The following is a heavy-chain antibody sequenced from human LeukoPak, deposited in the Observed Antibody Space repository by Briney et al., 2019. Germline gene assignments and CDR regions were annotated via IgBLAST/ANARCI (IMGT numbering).Heavy chain of an antibody. D-gene: IGHD3-22*01. Sequence: SQTLSLTCAISADSVSSNSAAWNWIRQSPSRGLEWLGRTYYRSKWYNDYAVSVNTRITINPDTSKNQFSLQLNSVTPEDTAVYYCARAKYHYDGSGYSLFDYWGQGTLVTVSS. CDR3: ARAKYHYDGSGYSLFDY. J-gene: IGHJ4*02. V-gene: IGHV6-1*01. CDR1: ADSVSSNSAA. CDR2: TYYRSKWYN.